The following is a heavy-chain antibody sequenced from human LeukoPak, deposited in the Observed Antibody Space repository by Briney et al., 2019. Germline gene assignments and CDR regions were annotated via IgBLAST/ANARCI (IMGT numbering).Heavy chain of an antibody. D-gene: IGHD3-3*01. Sequence: SETLSLTCSVSGYLISSGFYWGWIRQPPGKGLEWIGNIYHSGTAYYNPALKSRVTMSVDMSRNQFSLKLSSVTAADTAVYYCASRGEWLWTSKVDYWGQGTLVTVSS. V-gene: IGHV4-38-2*02. J-gene: IGHJ4*02. CDR3: ASRGEWLWTSKVDY. CDR1: GYLISSGFY. CDR2: IYHSGTA.